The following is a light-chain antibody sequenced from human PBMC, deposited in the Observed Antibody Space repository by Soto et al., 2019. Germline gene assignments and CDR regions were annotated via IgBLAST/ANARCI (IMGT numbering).Light chain of an antibody. V-gene: IGLV2-14*03. CDR1: SSDVGGYNF. Sequence: QSALTQPASVSGSPGQSITISCTGTSSDVGGYNFVSWYQQPPGNAPKLIIYDVSDRPSGVSSRFSGSKSGNTASLTISGLQAEDEADYFCSSYTSTSTVIFGGGTKFTVL. J-gene: IGLJ2*01. CDR3: SSYTSTSTVI. CDR2: DVS.